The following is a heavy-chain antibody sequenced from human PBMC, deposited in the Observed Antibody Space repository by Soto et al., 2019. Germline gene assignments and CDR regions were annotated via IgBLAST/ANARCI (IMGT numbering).Heavy chain of an antibody. CDR2: INHSGST. V-gene: IGHV4-34*01. D-gene: IGHD6-6*01. Sequence: FLMCAVQGGAVRGYNLNWSRQRPGKGLEWIGEINHSGSTNYNPSLKSRVTISVDTSKNQFSLKLSSVTAADTAVYYCAKVKRSSFWDLFFDYWGQGTLVTVSS. J-gene: IGHJ4*02. CDR3: AKVKRSSFWDLFFDY. CDR1: GGAVRGYN.